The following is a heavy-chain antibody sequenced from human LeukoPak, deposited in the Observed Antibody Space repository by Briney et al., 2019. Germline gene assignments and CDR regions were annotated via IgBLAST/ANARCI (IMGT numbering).Heavy chain of an antibody. D-gene: IGHD3-10*01. V-gene: IGHV4-59*08. CDR3: ARHGYYHGSGSYYNPPAFDI. CDR1: GGSISSYY. J-gene: IGHJ3*02. CDR2: IYYSGST. Sequence: PSETLSLTCTVSGGSISSYYWSWIRQPPGKGLEWIGYIYYSGSTNYNPSLKSRVTISVDTSKNQFSLKLSSVTAADTAVYYCARHGYYHGSGSYYNPPAFDIWGQGTMVTVSS.